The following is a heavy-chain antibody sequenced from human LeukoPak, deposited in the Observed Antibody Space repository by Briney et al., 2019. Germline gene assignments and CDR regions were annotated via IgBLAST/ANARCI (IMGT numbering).Heavy chain of an antibody. Sequence: ASVKVSCKASGYTFTGYYMHWVRQAPGQGLEWMGWINPNSGGTNYAQKLQGRVTMTTDTSTRTAYMELRSLRSDDTAVYYCARFGIAATNGYYYYYMDVWGKGTTVTVSS. V-gene: IGHV1-2*02. CDR2: INPNSGGT. D-gene: IGHD5-12*01. CDR3: ARFGIAATNGYYYYYMDV. J-gene: IGHJ6*03. CDR1: GYTFTGYY.